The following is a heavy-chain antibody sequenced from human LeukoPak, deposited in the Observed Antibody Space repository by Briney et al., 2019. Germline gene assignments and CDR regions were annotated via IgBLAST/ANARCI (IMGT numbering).Heavy chain of an antibody. D-gene: IGHD3-22*01. V-gene: IGHV3-9*01. CDR2: ISWNSGSI. J-gene: IGHJ3*02. Sequence: GRSLRLSCAASGFTFDDYARHWVRQAPGGGLEWVSGISWNSGSIGYADSVKGRFTISRDNAKNSLYLQMNSLRAEDTALYYCAKVDASSGYSPHDAFDIWGQGTMVTVSS. CDR1: GFTFDDYA. CDR3: AKVDASSGYSPHDAFDI.